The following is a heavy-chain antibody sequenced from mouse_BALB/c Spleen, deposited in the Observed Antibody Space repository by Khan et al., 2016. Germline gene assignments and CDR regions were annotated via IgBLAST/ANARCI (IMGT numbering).Heavy chain of an antibody. CDR2: IDPENGAT. J-gene: IGHJ2*01. D-gene: IGHD2-1*01. Sequence: VQLQQPGAELVRSGASVRLSCTASGFNIKDYYIHWVKQRPEQGLEWIRWIDPENGATEYAPKFQGKATMTADTSSNTAYLQLSRLTSEDTAVYYCNAIYYGNYIYFDYWGQGTTLTVSS. CDR1: GFNIKDYY. CDR3: NAIYYGNYIYFDY. V-gene: IGHV14-4*02.